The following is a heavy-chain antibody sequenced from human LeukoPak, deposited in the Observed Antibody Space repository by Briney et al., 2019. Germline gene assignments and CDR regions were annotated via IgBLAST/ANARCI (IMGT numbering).Heavy chain of an antibody. Sequence: SETVSRKCAVYGGSFSGYYWSWLRHPPGRGGEWMGEINHSGSTKYNTSLKSRVTISVDTSKNQFSLKLSSVTAADTAVYYCARGLRYNWNYRDQFDPWGQGTLVTVSS. D-gene: IGHD1-7*01. CDR1: GGSFSGYY. CDR2: INHSGST. V-gene: IGHV4-34*01. J-gene: IGHJ5*02. CDR3: ARGLRYNWNYRDQFDP.